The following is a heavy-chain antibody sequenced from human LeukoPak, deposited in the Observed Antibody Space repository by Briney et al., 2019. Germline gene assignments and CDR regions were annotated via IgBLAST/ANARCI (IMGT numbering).Heavy chain of an antibody. Sequence: PGGSLRLSCAASGFTFSSYAMIWVRQAPGKGLEWVSAISGSGGSTYYADSVKGRFAISRDNSKNTLYLQMNSLRADDTAVYYCAQDPLTVTYYFDSWGQGTLVTVSS. D-gene: IGHD2-21*02. CDR1: GFTFSSYA. V-gene: IGHV3-23*01. J-gene: IGHJ4*02. CDR2: ISGSGGST. CDR3: AQDPLTVTYYFDS.